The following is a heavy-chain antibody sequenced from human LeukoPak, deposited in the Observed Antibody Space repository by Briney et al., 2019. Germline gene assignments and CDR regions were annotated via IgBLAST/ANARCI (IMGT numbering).Heavy chain of an antibody. Sequence: SETLSLTCTVSGGSVTSYYCSWIRQPPGKGLEWIGYIYYNGCTNYNPSLKSRITISLDTSKNQFSLRLSSVTAADTAVYYCAGGGDKAKTGYWGQGTLVTASS. CDR3: AGGGDKAKTGY. V-gene: IGHV4-59*08. J-gene: IGHJ4*02. D-gene: IGHD2-15*01. CDR2: IYYNGCT. CDR1: GGSVTSYY.